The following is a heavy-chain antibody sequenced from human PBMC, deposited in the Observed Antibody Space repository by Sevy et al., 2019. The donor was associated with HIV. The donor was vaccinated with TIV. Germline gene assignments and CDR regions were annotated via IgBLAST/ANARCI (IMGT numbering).Heavy chain of an antibody. CDR1: GGSFSGYY. V-gene: IGHV4-34*01. CDR2: INNSGRT. CDR3: ARAPPVVVVPGAPSWFDP. D-gene: IGHD2-2*01. Sequence: SETLSLTCAVYGGSFSGYYWNWIRHPPGKALEWIGEINNSGRTNYNPTLKRRVTISVDTSRNQFSLKLNSVTAADTAVYYCARAPPVVVVPGAPSWFDPWGQGTLVTVSS. J-gene: IGHJ5*02.